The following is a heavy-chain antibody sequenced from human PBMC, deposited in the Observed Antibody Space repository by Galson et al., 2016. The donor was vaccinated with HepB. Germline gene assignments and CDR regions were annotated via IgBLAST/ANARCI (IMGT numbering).Heavy chain of an antibody. CDR1: GFTFSSDW. V-gene: IGHV3-74*01. Sequence: SLRLSCAASGFTFSSDWMHWVRQAPGKGLVWVSRINSDGSRTSYADSVKGRFTISRDNAKSTLYLQMNSLRAEDTAVYYCARLRVSLDSDAFDIWGQGTMVTVSS. CDR2: INSDGSRT. D-gene: IGHD3-10*01. J-gene: IGHJ3*02. CDR3: ARLRVSLDSDAFDI.